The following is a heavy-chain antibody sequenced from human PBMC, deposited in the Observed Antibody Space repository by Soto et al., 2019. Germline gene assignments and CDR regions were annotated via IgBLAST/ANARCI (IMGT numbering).Heavy chain of an antibody. CDR2: IYWDDDK. D-gene: IGHD3-10*01. Sequence: QITLKESGPTLVKPTQTLTLTCTFSGFSLSTSGVGVGWIRQPPGKALEWLALIYWDDDKRYSPSLKSRLTITKDTSKNQVVLTMTNMDPVDTATYYCAHRPRGYYYGSGSYFDYWGQGTLVTVSS. V-gene: IGHV2-5*02. J-gene: IGHJ4*02. CDR1: GFSLSTSGVG. CDR3: AHRPRGYYYGSGSYFDY.